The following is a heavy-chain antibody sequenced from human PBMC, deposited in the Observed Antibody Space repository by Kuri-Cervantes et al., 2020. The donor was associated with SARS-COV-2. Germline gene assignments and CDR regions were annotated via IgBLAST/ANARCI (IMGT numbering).Heavy chain of an antibody. CDR1: GGSFSAYY. Sequence: SQTLSLTCAVFGGSFSAYYWNWIRQLPGKGLECIGEINHSGSTNYNPSLNSRVTMSVDTSSNQFSLKVESLTAADTAVYYCARLDYYDNMIDSWGQGIMVTVSS. J-gene: IGHJ4*02. CDR3: ARLDYYDNMIDS. CDR2: INHSGST. D-gene: IGHD3-22*01. V-gene: IGHV4-34*01.